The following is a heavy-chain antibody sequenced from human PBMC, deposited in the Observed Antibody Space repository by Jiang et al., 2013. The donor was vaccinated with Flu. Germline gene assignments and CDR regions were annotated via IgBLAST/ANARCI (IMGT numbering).Heavy chain of an antibody. CDR3: ARGEVTAISWFDP. D-gene: IGHD2-21*02. Sequence: GSGLVKPSQTLSLTCTVSGGSISSGGYYWSWIRQHPGKGLEWIGYIYYSGSTYYNPSLKSRVAISVDTSKNQLSLNLRSVTAADTAMYYCARGEVTAISWFDPWGQGILVTVSA. V-gene: IGHV4-31*03. J-gene: IGHJ5*02. CDR2: IYYSGST. CDR1: GGSISSGGYY.